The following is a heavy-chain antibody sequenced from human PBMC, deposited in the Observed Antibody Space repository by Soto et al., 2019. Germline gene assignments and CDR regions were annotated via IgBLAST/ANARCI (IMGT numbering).Heavy chain of an antibody. V-gene: IGHV3-74*01. CDR3: AKEGDYGDYAGENWFDS. J-gene: IGHJ5*01. Sequence: EVQLVESGGGLVQPGGSLRLSCAASGFTFFAYWIHWVRQVPGKGLVWVSRINSDGSHTSYADSVRGRFTISRDNIKNTVYLQMNSLTAEDTAVYHGAKEGDYGDYAGENWFDSWGQGSLVTVSS. CDR2: INSDGSHT. D-gene: IGHD4-17*01. CDR1: GFTFFAYW.